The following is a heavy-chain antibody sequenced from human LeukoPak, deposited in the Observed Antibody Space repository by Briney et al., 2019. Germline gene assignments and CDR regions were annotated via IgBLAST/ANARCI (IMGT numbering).Heavy chain of an antibody. V-gene: IGHV3-23*01. Sequence: GGPLRLSCAASGFTFSSYAMSWVRQAPGKGLEWVSAISGSGGSTYYADSVKGRFTISRDNSKNTLYLQMNSLRAENTAVYYCAKHLPYYYDSSGYYFDYWGQGTLVTVSS. CDR2: ISGSGGST. J-gene: IGHJ4*02. CDR3: AKHLPYYYDSSGYYFDY. D-gene: IGHD3-22*01. CDR1: GFTFSSYA.